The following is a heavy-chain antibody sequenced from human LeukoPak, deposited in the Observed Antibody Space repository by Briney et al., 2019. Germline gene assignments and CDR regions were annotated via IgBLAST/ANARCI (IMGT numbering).Heavy chain of an antibody. V-gene: IGHV3-48*03. CDR2: FAGSDSTK. CDR1: GFNFGAYE. J-gene: IGHJ4*02. CDR3: TTLGYHLDS. D-gene: IGHD3-22*01. Sequence: GGSLRLSCAASGFNFGAYEMNWVRQAPGKGPEWVAYFAGSDSTKYYADSVRGRFTISRDNAKKSLYLQMSSLRAEGTALYYCTTLGYHLDSWGQGTLVTASS.